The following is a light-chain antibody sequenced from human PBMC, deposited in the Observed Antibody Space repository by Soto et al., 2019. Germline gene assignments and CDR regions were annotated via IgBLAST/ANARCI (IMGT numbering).Light chain of an antibody. V-gene: IGKV3-15*01. CDR1: QSVSRY. CDR3: QQTKDWPAT. CDR2: DAS. Sequence: DIVMTQSPATLSVSPGERATLSCRASQSVSRYLAWYQQKPGQAPRLLMYDASTRAAGIPVRFSGSGSGTEFTPTISSLQSEDFGVYYCQQTKDWPATFGQGTKVEIK. J-gene: IGKJ1*01.